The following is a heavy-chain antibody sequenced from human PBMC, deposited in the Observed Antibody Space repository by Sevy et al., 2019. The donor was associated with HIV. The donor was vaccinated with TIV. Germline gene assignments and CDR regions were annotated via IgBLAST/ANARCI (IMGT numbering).Heavy chain of an antibody. V-gene: IGHV3-48*02. CDR2: ISSSSSTI. J-gene: IGHJ1*01. Sequence: GGSLRLSCAASGFTFSSYSMNWVRQAPGKGLEWVSYISSSSSTIYYADSVKGRFTISRDNAKNSLYLQMNSLRDEDTAVYYCARDGRGYCGGGSCSEYFQHWGQGTLVTVSS. CDR3: ARDGRGYCGGGSCSEYFQH. CDR1: GFTFSSYS. D-gene: IGHD2-15*01.